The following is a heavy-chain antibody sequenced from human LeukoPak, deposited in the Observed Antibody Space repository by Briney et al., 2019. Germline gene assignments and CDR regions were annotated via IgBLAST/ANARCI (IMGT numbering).Heavy chain of an antibody. D-gene: IGHD2-8*02. J-gene: IGHJ3*02. Sequence: TGGSLRLSCAASGFIFSSYAMSWVRQAPGKGLEWVSRIGASGGTTSYADSVRGRFTISRDNSKNTLFLQMNSLRAEDTAVYYCAKAGGYPDAFDIWGQGTMVTVSS. V-gene: IGHV3-23*01. CDR2: IGASGGTT. CDR1: GFIFSSYA. CDR3: AKAGGYPDAFDI.